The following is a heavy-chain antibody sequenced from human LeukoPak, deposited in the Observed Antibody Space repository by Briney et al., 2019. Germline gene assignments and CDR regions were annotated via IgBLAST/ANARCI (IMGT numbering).Heavy chain of an antibody. V-gene: IGHV3-20*01. CDR2: INTSGGRT. J-gene: IGHJ4*02. CDR3: ARDIGGKGDY. Sequence: PGGPLRLSCAASGFTFSSYWMSWVRQAPGKGLEWVSGINTSGGRTGYSDSVKGRFTIFRDNANNSLYLQMNSLRAEDTAFYHCARDIGGKGDYWGQGTLVTVSS. D-gene: IGHD4-23*01. CDR1: GFTFSSYW.